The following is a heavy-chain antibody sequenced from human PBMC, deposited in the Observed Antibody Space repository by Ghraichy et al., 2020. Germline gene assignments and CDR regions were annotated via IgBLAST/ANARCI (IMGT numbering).Heavy chain of an antibody. Sequence: SETLSLTCTVASGSISGFYWSWIRQPAGKGLEWIGRIYTSGSTNYNPSLKSRVTMSVDTSKDQFSLKLTSVTAADTAVYYCARSLGRDDYNYYFDYWGQGILVTVSS. D-gene: IGHD5-24*01. CDR1: SGSISGFY. V-gene: IGHV4-4*07. CDR3: ARSLGRDDYNYYFDY. J-gene: IGHJ4*02. CDR2: IYTSGST.